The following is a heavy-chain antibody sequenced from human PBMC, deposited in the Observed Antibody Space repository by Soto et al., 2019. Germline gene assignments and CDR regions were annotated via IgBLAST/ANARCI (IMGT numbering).Heavy chain of an antibody. V-gene: IGHV4-30-2*05. CDR1: GGSITTAGYS. CDR3: ARVRGGGPFDD. J-gene: IGHJ4*02. Sequence: PSETLSLTCTVSGGSITTAGYSWSWIRQPPGKALEWIGYIYYSGSTYYNPSLKSRVTISVDTSKNQFSLKLTSVTAADTAVYYCARVRGGGPFDDWGQGTLVTVSS. D-gene: IGHD1-26*01. CDR2: IYYSGST.